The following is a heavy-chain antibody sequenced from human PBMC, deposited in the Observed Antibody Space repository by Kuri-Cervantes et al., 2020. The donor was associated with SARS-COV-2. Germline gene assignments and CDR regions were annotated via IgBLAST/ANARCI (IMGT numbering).Heavy chain of an antibody. CDR1: GGSISSSSYY. CDR3: ATVLMVYAIGGMDV. V-gene: IGHV4-39*07. CDR2: INHSGST. Sequence: GSLRLSCTVSGGSISSSSYYWSWIRQPPGKGLEWIGEINHSGSTNYNPSLKSRVTISVDTSKNQFSLKLSSVTAADTAVYYCATVLMVYAIGGMDVWGQGTTVTVSS. D-gene: IGHD2-8*01. J-gene: IGHJ6*02.